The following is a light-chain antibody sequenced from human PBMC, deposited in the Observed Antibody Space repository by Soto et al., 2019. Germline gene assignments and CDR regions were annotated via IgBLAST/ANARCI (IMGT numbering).Light chain of an antibody. CDR3: TSYTGSSGDV. V-gene: IGLV2-14*01. J-gene: IGLJ1*01. Sequence: QSVLTQPASVSGSPGQSITISCTGTSSDVGGYNYVSWYQHHPGKAPKLMIYEVTNRPSGVSNRFSGSKSGSTASLTISGLQAEDEADYYCTSYTGSSGDVFGTGTKVTVL. CDR2: EVT. CDR1: SSDVGGYNY.